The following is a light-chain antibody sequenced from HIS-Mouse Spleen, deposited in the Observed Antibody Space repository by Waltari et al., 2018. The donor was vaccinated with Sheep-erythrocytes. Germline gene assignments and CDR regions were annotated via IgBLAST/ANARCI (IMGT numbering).Light chain of an antibody. CDR2: DVS. J-gene: IGLJ1*01. V-gene: IGLV2-11*01. CDR3: CSYAGSYNHV. CDR1: STHLGGYNY. Sequence: SALTPPHPVSGSPGRPLTISCTRTSTHLGGYNYVSWYQKHPGKAPKLMIYDVSQRPSGVPGRFSGSKSGNTASLTISGLQAEDEADYYCCSYAGSYNHVFATGTKVTVL.